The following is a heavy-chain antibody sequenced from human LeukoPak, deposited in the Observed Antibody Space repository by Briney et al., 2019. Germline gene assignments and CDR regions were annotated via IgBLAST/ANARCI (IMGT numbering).Heavy chain of an antibody. CDR1: GGSISSGGYS. V-gene: IGHV4-61*08. Sequence: SETLSLTCTVSGGSISSGGYSWSWIRQHPGKGLEWIGYIYYSGSTNYNPSLKSRVTISVDTSKNQFSLKLSSVTAADTAVYYCARVDSSGYPGFDYWGQGTLVTVSS. J-gene: IGHJ4*02. CDR2: IYYSGST. D-gene: IGHD3-22*01. CDR3: ARVDSSGYPGFDY.